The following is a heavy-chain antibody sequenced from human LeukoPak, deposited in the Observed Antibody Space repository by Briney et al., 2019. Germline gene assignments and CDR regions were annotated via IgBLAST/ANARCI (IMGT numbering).Heavy chain of an antibody. CDR1: GGTLRNYA. CDR3: ARDNSIDDRGWWFDP. CDR2: IIPMFGTA. Sequence: ASVKVSCKASGGTLRNYAINWVRQAPGQRLEWMGGIIPMFGTANYAQKFQGRVTITADESTSTAYMELSSLRSEDTAVYFCARDNSIDDRGWWFDPWGQGTLVTVSS. D-gene: IGHD4-23*01. V-gene: IGHV1-69*13. J-gene: IGHJ5*02.